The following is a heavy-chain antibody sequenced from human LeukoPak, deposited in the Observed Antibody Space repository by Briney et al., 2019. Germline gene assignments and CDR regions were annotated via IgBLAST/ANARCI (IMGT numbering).Heavy chain of an antibody. CDR1: GYTFTSYG. J-gene: IGHJ4*02. D-gene: IGHD3-22*01. Sequence: ALVKVSCKASGYTFTSYGISWVRQAPGQGLEWMGWISAYNGNTNYAQKLQGRVTMTTDTSTSTAYMELRSLISDDTAVYYCARTEDYYDSSGLRHYYFDYWGQGTLVTVSS. CDR2: ISAYNGNT. CDR3: ARTEDYYDSSGLRHYYFDY. V-gene: IGHV1-18*01.